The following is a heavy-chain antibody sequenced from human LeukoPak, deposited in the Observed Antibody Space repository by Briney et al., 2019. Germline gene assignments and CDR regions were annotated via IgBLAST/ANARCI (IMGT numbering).Heavy chain of an antibody. Sequence: PGGSLRLSCAASGITFSSYWMHWVRQAPGKGLVWVSRINSDGSSTSYADSVKGRFTISRDNSKNTLYLQMNSLRAEDTAVYYCAKGAVLAAAVFLSYFDYWGQGTLVTVSS. J-gene: IGHJ4*02. V-gene: IGHV3-74*01. D-gene: IGHD6-13*01. CDR2: INSDGSST. CDR1: GITFSSYW. CDR3: AKGAVLAAAVFLSYFDY.